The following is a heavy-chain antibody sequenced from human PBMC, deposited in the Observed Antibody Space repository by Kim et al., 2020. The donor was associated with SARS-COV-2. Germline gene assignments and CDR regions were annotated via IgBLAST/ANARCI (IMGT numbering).Heavy chain of an antibody. V-gene: IGHV1-18*01. CDR1: GYTFTSYG. Sequence: ASVKVSCKASGYTFTSYGISWVRQAPGQGLEWMGWISAYNGNTNYAQKLQGRVTMTTDTSTSTAYMELRSLRSDDTAVYYCARYTAVAGTGWFDPWGQGTLVTVSS. CDR2: ISAYNGNT. J-gene: IGHJ5*02. CDR3: ARYTAVAGTGWFDP. D-gene: IGHD6-19*01.